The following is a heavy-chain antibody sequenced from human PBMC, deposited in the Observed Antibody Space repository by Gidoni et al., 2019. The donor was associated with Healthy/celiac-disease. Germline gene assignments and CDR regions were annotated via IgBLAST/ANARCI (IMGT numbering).Heavy chain of an antibody. CDR1: GFTFSSYA. J-gene: IGHJ3*02. CDR3: AKDLLGGELVAGNAFDI. CDR2: ISGSGGST. Sequence: EVQLLESGGGLVQPGGSLRLSCAASGFTFSSYAMSWVRQAPGKGLEWVSAISGSGGSTYYADSVKGRFTISRDNSKNTLYLQMNSLRAEDTAVYYCAKDLLGGELVAGNAFDIWGQGTMVTVSS. D-gene: IGHD1-7*01. V-gene: IGHV3-23*01.